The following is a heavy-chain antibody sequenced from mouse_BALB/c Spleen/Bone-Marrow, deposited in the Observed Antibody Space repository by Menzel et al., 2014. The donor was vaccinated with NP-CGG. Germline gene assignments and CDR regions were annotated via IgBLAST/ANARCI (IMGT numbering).Heavy chain of an antibody. J-gene: IGHJ3*01. CDR1: GYTFTSYR. V-gene: IGHV1S22*01. Sequence: LQQSGSELVRPGASVKLSCKASGYTFTSYRMHWVKQRPGQGLEWIGNIYPGSGSTNYDEKFKSKATLTVDTSSSTAYMQHSSLTSEDSAVYYCTRLGSTMITTDAYWGRGTLVTVSA. D-gene: IGHD2-4*01. CDR2: IYPGSGST. CDR3: TRLGSTMITTDAY.